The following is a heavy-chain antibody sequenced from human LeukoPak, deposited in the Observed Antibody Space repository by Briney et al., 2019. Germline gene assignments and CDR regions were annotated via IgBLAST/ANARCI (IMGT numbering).Heavy chain of an antibody. V-gene: IGHV1-18*01. CDR3: ARDAFYDSSGSFDY. D-gene: IGHD3-22*01. J-gene: IGHJ4*02. Sequence: ASVKVSCKASGYTFTSYGISWVRQAPGQGLEWMGWISAYNGNTNYAQKLQGRVTMTTDTSTSTAYMELRSLRSDDTAVYYCARDAFYDSSGSFDYWGQGTLVTVSS. CDR2: ISAYNGNT. CDR1: GYTFTSYG.